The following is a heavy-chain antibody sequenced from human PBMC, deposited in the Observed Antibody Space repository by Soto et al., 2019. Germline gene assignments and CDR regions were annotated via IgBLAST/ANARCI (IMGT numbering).Heavy chain of an antibody. CDR2: ISWDGGST. D-gene: IGHD3-9*01. CDR3: AKAFDEQAHYGMDV. V-gene: IGHV3-43*01. CDR1: GFTFDDYT. J-gene: IGHJ6*02. Sequence: EVQLVESGGVVVQPGGSLRLSCAASGFTFDDYTMHWVRQAPGKGLEWVSLISWDGGSTYYADSVKGRFTISRDNSKNSLYLQMNSLRTEDTALYYCAKAFDEQAHYGMDVWGQGTTVTVSS.